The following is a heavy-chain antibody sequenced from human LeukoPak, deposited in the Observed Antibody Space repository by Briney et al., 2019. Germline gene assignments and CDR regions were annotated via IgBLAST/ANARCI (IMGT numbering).Heavy chain of an antibody. CDR1: GGSISSGGYY. J-gene: IGHJ4*02. D-gene: IGHD4-17*01. CDR2: IYYSGST. Sequence: SETLSLTCTVSGGSISSGGYYWSWIRQHPGKGLEWIGYIYYSGSTYYNPSLKSRVTISVDTSKNQFSLKPSSVTAADTAVYYCARGWGRYGDYGFDYWGQGTLVTVSS. CDR3: ARGWGRYGDYGFDY. V-gene: IGHV4-31*03.